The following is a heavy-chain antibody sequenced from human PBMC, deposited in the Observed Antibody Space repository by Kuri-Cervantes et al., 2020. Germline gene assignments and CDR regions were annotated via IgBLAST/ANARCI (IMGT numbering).Heavy chain of an antibody. Sequence: GSLRLSCAVYGGSFSGYYWSWIRQPPGKGLEWIGEINHSGSTNYNPSLKSRVTISEDTSKNQLSLRLSSVTAADTAVYFCARGVKLWLHSWGQGTLVTVSS. D-gene: IGHD5-18*01. CDR3: ARGVKLWLHS. V-gene: IGHV4-34*01. CDR2: INHSGST. J-gene: IGHJ5*02. CDR1: GGSFSGYY.